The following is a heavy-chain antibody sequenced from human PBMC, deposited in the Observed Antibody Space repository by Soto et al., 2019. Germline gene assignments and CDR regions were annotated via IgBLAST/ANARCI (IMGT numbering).Heavy chain of an antibody. CDR2: IKQDGSEK. D-gene: IGHD6-19*01. Sequence: GESLKISCAASGFTFSSYWMSWVRQAPGKGLEWVANIKQDGSEKYYVDSVKGRFTISRDNAKNSLYLQMNSLRVEDTAVYYCARGYNSALDYWGQGTLVTVSS. J-gene: IGHJ4*02. V-gene: IGHV3-7*01. CDR1: GFTFSSYW. CDR3: ARGYNSALDY.